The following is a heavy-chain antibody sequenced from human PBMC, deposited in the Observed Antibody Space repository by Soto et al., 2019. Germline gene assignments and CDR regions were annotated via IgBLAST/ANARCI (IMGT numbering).Heavy chain of an antibody. CDR3: ASRLRASIYSPRINWFDP. CDR1: GGSISSSSHY. Sequence: QLQLQESGPGLVKPSETLSLTCTVSGGSISSSSHYWGWIRQPPGKGLEWIGSINYSGSTYYNPSPKSRVAISVDTSKSQFSLKLSSVTAADTAVYYCASRLRASIYSPRINWFDPWGQGTLVTVSS. J-gene: IGHJ5*02. CDR2: INYSGST. V-gene: IGHV4-39*01. D-gene: IGHD2-15*01.